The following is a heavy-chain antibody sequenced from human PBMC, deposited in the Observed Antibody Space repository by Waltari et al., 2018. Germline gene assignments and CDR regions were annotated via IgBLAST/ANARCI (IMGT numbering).Heavy chain of an antibody. J-gene: IGHJ6*02. D-gene: IGHD4-17*01. CDR1: GGSISSSSYY. V-gene: IGHV4-39*07. CDR3: ARVLLTGYGDPPYYYGMDV. CDR2: IYYSGST. Sequence: QLQLQESGPGLVKPSETLSLTCTVSGGSISSSSYYWGWIRQPPGKGLEWIGSIYYSGSTYYNPSLKSRVTISVDTSKNQFSLKLSSVTAADTAVYYCARVLLTGYGDPPYYYGMDVWGQGTTVTVSS.